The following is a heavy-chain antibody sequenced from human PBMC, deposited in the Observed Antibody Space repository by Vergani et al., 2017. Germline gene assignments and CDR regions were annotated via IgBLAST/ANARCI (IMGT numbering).Heavy chain of an antibody. CDR3: ARTESFILRYFHWAL. CDR2: IYHSGGA. D-gene: IGHD3-9*01. CDR1: GGSLSSSSYY. J-gene: IGHJ4*02. V-gene: IGHV4-39*01. Sequence: QLHLQESGPGLVTPSETLSLPCTVPGGSLSSSSYYWGWIRQPPGKGLEWIGNIYHSGGAYYNPSLKGRFTISVDTSKNQFSLEVTSVTAADTAIYFCARTESFILRYFHWALWGQGTLVTVSS.